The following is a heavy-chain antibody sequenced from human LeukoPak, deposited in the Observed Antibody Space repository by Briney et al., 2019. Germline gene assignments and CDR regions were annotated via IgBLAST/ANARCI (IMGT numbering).Heavy chain of an antibody. J-gene: IGHJ4*02. Sequence: SETLSLTCAVYGGSFSGYYWSWIRQPPGKGLEWIGEINHSGSTNYNPSLKSRVTISVDTSKNQFSLKLSSVTAADTAVYYCAGRSYQFDYWGRGTLVTVSS. D-gene: IGHD1-26*01. V-gene: IGHV4-34*01. CDR2: INHSGST. CDR1: GGSFSGYY. CDR3: AGRSYQFDY.